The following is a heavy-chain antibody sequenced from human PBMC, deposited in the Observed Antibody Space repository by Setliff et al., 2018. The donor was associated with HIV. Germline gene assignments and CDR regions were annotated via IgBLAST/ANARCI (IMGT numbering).Heavy chain of an antibody. Sequence: SETLSLTCTVSGGSISSYYWSWIRQPPGKGLEWIGRIYTSGSTNYNPSLKSRVAISVDTSKNQFSLKLSSVTAADTAVYYCARGQQSSRLYYYYGMDVWGQGTTVTVSS. CDR2: IYTSGST. CDR1: GGSISSYY. CDR3: ARGQQSSRLYYYYGMDV. J-gene: IGHJ6*02. V-gene: IGHV4-4*08. D-gene: IGHD6-13*01.